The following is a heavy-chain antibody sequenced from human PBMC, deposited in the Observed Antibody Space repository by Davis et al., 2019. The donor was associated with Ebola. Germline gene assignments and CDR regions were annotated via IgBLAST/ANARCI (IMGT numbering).Heavy chain of an antibody. CDR3: AKAEGWELAYYYYGMDV. CDR1: EFTFSSYA. J-gene: IGHJ6*02. V-gene: IGHV3-23*01. D-gene: IGHD1-26*01. Sequence: PGGSLRLSCAASEFTFSSYAMSWVRQAPGKGLEWVSGISGSGNSTYYADSVKGRFTISRDNSKNTLYLQMNSLRAEDTAVYYCAKAEGWELAYYYYGMDVWGQGTTVTVSS. CDR2: ISGSGNST.